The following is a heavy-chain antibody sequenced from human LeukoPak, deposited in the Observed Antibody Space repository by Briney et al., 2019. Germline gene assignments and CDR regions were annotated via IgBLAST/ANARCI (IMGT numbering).Heavy chain of an antibody. CDR1: GYTFTSYG. Sequence: GASVKVSCKASGYTFTSYGISWVRQAPGQGLEWMGWINPNSDDPKYAQKFQGRVTMTRDTSISTAYMELSSLRSDDTAIYYCARDGGHYYDASGYYSGFDYWGQGTLVTVSS. J-gene: IGHJ4*02. CDR3: ARDGGHYYDASGYYSGFDY. V-gene: IGHV1-2*02. D-gene: IGHD3-22*01. CDR2: INPNSDDP.